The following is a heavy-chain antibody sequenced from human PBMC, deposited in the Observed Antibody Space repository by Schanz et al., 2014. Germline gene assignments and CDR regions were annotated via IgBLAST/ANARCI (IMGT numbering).Heavy chain of an antibody. Sequence: QVQLVQSEAEVKKPGSSVKVSCKASGYTFTSYGISWVRQAPGQGLEWMGWISPYNGNTNYAQKLQGRVTMTADTSTTTAYMELSGLRSEDTAVYYCARDRLECGAECYSVEVFEIWGQGTLVIVSS. CDR3: ARDRLECGAECYSVEVFEI. D-gene: IGHD2-21*01. V-gene: IGHV1-18*01. CDR1: GYTFTSYG. J-gene: IGHJ4*02. CDR2: ISPYNGNT.